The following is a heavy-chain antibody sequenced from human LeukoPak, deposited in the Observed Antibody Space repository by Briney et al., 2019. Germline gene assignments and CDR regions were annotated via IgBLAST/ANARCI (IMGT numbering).Heavy chain of an antibody. CDR2: IYYSGST. CDR3: ARHPIFSPYGSGSYYRYNWFDP. J-gene: IGHJ5*02. D-gene: IGHD3-10*01. V-gene: IGHV4-59*08. Sequence: PSETLSLTCTVSGGSISSYYWSWIRQPPGKGLEWIGFIYYSGSTNYNPSLKSRVTISVHTSKNQFSLKLSSVTAADTAVYYCARHPIFSPYGSGSYYRYNWFDPWGQGTLVTVSS. CDR1: GGSISSYY.